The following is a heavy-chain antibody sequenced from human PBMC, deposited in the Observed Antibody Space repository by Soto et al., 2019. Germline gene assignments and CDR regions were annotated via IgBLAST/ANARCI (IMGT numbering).Heavy chain of an antibody. CDR2: IYTGGNT. J-gene: IGHJ6*02. V-gene: IGHV3-53*01. Sequence: GGSLRLSCAASGFTVTSYYMSWVRQAPGKGLEWVSLIYTGGNTNYADSVKGRFTISRDNSKNTLYLQMNSLRAEDTAVYYCERDYYYGSGNYYRADYYHYGMDVWGQGTTVTVSS. CDR3: ERDYYYGSGNYYRADYYHYGMDV. CDR1: GFTVTSYY. D-gene: IGHD3-10*01.